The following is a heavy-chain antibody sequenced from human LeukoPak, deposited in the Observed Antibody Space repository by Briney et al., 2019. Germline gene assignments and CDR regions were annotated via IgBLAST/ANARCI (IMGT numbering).Heavy chain of an antibody. CDR2: IYYRGST. CDR1: GGSLSSYY. Sequence: SETLSLTCSVSGGSLSSYYWSWIRQPPGKGLEWIGYIYYRGSTNYNSTLKSRVTISVDTSKNQFSLKLSSVTAADTAVYYCARSVTMPADYWGQGTLVTVSS. CDR3: ARSVTMPADY. D-gene: IGHD3-10*01. J-gene: IGHJ4*02. V-gene: IGHV4-59*01.